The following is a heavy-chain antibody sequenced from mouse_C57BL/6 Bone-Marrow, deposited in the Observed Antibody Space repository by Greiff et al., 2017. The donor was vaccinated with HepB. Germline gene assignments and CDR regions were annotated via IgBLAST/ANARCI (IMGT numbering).Heavy chain of an antibody. CDR2: INPYNGGT. V-gene: IGHV1-19*01. CDR1: GYTFTDYY. D-gene: IGHD2-4*01. CDR3: ARWGITTYFDV. J-gene: IGHJ1*03. Sequence: EVQGVESGPVLVKPGASVKMSCKASGYTFTDYYMNWVKQSHGKSLEWIGVINPYNGGTSYNQKFKGKATLTVDKSSSTAYMELNSLTSEDSAVYYCARWGITTYFDVWGTGTTVTVSS.